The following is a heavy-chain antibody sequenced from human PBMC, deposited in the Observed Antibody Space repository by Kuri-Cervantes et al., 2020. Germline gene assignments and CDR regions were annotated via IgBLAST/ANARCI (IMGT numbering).Heavy chain of an antibody. CDR2: IYHSGST. V-gene: IGHV4-4*02. CDR1: GGSISSSNW. D-gene: IGHD2-15*01. CDR3: ARRGGRRYCSGGSCSGWFDP. J-gene: IGHJ5*02. Sequence: SETLSLTCAVSGGSISSSNWWSWVRQPPGKGLEWIGEIYHSGSTNYNPSLKSRVTMSVDTSKSQFSLRLSSVSAADTAVYYCARRGGRRYCSGGSCSGWFDPWGQGTLVTVSS.